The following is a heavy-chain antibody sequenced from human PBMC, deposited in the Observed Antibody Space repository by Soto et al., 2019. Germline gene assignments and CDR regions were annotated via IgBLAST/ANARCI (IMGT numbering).Heavy chain of an antibody. Sequence: YWSWIRQPPGKGLEWMGIIYPGDSDTRYSPSFQGQVTISADKSISTAFLQWSSLKASDTAMYYCARLPTLYSGSYFDYWGQGALVTVSS. CDR1: YW. V-gene: IGHV5-51*01. CDR3: ARLPTLYSGSYFDY. D-gene: IGHD1-26*01. J-gene: IGHJ4*02. CDR2: IYPGDSDT.